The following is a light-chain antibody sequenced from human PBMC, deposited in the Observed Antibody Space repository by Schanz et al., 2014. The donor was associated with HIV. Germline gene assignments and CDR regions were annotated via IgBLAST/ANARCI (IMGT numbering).Light chain of an antibody. CDR1: QSVSSY. CDR2: GAS. Sequence: EIVLTQSPATLSLSPGERATLSCRASQSVSSYLAWYQQKPGQAPRLLIFGASNRATGFPDRFSGSASGTDFTLTISRVEPEDYAVYYCQQYGSSPWTFGQGTRVDVK. J-gene: IGKJ1*01. V-gene: IGKV3-20*01. CDR3: QQYGSSPWT.